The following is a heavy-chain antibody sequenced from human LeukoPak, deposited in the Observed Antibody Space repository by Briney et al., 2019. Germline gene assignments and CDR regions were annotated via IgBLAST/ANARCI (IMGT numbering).Heavy chain of an antibody. V-gene: IGHV1-8*01. J-gene: IGHJ6*03. CDR2: MNPNNGNT. CDR1: GYTFTSFD. D-gene: IGHD6-13*01. CDR3: ARPTSRPSNYYHTDV. Sequence: ASVKASCKASGYTFTSFDINWVRQATGQGLEWMGWMNPNNGNTGYAQKFQGRVTMTRDTAISTAYMELSSLTCEDTAVYYCARPTSRPSNYYHTDVWGKGTTVTVSS.